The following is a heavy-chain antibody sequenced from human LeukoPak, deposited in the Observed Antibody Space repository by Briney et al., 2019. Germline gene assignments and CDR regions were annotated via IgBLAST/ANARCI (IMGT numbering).Heavy chain of an antibody. D-gene: IGHD3-9*01. CDR2: INPNSGGT. CDR1: GYTFTGYY. V-gene: IGHV1-2*02. CDR3: ARGTGLVPYYDILTGYHQFDY. Sequence: GASVKVSCKASGYTFTGYYMHWVRQAPGQGLEWMGWINPNSGGTNYAQKLQGRVTMTRDTSISTAYMELSRLRSDDTAVYYCARGTGLVPYYDILTGYHQFDYWGQGTLVTVSS. J-gene: IGHJ4*02.